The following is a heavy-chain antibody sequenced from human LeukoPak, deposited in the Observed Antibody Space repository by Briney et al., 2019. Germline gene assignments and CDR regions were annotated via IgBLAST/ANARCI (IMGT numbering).Heavy chain of an antibody. CDR2: IWYDGSNK. CDR3: ARELSRAGTNYYYGMDV. CDR1: GFTFSSYG. D-gene: IGHD6-19*01. Sequence: PGGSLRLSCAASGFTFSSYGMHWVRQAPGKGLEWVAVIWYDGSNKYYADSVKGRFTISRDNSKNTLYLQMNSLRAEDTAVYYCARELSRAGTNYYYGMDVWGQGTMVTVSS. V-gene: IGHV3-33*01. J-gene: IGHJ6*02.